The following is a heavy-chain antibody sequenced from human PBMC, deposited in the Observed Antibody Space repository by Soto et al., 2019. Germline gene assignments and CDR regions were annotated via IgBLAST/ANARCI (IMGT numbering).Heavy chain of an antibody. CDR2: ISYDGSNK. Sequence: QVQLVASGGGVVQPGRSLRLSCAASGFTFSSYGMHWVRQAPGKGLEWVAVISYDGSNKYYADSVKGRFTISRNNSKNTLYLQMNSLRAEDTAVYYCAGKEGSYYYYYMDVWGKGTTVTVSS. V-gene: IGHV3-30*03. D-gene: IGHD3-10*01. CDR1: GFTFSSYG. J-gene: IGHJ6*03. CDR3: AGKEGSYYYYYMDV.